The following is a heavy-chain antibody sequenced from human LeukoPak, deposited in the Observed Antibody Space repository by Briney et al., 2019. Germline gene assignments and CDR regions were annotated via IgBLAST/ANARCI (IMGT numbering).Heavy chain of an antibody. D-gene: IGHD2-8*01. CDR2: IYSGGST. CDR1: GFTVSSNY. J-gene: IGHJ5*02. V-gene: IGHV3-53*05. Sequence: PGGSLRLSCAASGFTVSSNYMSWIRQAPGKGLEWVSVIYSGGSTYYADSVKGRFTISRDNSKNTLYLQMNSLRTEDTAVYYCVRVGGFCTNGVCPSFDPWGQGTLVTVSS. CDR3: VRVGGFCTNGVCPSFDP.